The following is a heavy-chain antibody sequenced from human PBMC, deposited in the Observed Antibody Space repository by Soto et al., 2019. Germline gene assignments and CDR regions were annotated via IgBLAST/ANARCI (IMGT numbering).Heavy chain of an antibody. Sequence: GGSLRLSCAASGFTFSSYSMNWVRQAPGKGLEWVSYISSSSSTIYYADSVKGRFTISRDNAKNSLYLQMNSLRAEDTAVYYCARDWGGPQYCSGGSCYPLDYWGQGTLVTVSS. V-gene: IGHV3-48*01. J-gene: IGHJ4*02. CDR1: GFTFSSYS. CDR3: ARDWGGPQYCSGGSCYPLDY. D-gene: IGHD2-15*01. CDR2: ISSSSSTI.